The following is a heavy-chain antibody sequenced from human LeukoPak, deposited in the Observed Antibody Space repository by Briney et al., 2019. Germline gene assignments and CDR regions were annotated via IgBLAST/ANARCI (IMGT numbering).Heavy chain of an antibody. CDR1: GGSISSYY. D-gene: IGHD6-19*01. V-gene: IGHV4-59*01. J-gene: IGHJ6*02. CDR2: NYYSGST. CDR3: ARDKLAEYYYHGLDV. Sequence: NPSETLSLTCSVSGGSISSYYWSWIRQPPGKGLEWIGYNYYSGSTNYNPSLKSRVTISVDTSKTQFSLQLSSVTAADTAVYYCARDKLAEYYYHGLDVWGQGTTVTVSS.